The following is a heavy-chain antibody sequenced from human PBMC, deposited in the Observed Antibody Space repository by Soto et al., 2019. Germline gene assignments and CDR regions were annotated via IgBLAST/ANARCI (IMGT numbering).Heavy chain of an antibody. Sequence: PGGSLRLSCVASGFVFKNYEMNWVRQAPGKGLEWISYISNSGNTIYVADSMRGRFTISRDNAKNSLLLQMNSLRADDTAVYYCARDIDNRDYYYGLDVWGQGTTVTVSS. CDR3: ARDIDNRDYYYGLDV. V-gene: IGHV3-48*03. D-gene: IGHD1-20*01. J-gene: IGHJ6*02. CDR2: ISNSGNTI. CDR1: GFVFKNYE.